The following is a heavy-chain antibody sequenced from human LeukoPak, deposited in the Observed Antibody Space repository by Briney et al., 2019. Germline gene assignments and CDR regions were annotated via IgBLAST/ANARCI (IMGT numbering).Heavy chain of an antibody. CDR3: AKDCDILTGYHDY. CDR1: GFTFSDSY. Sequence: GGSLRLSCAASGFTFSDSYMSWIRQAPGKGLEWVSYISNSGSSTIYYADSVKGRFTISRDNARNSLYLQMNSLRAEDTAVYYCAKDCDILTGYHDYWGQGTLVTVSS. J-gene: IGHJ4*02. D-gene: IGHD3-9*01. CDR2: ISNSGSSTI. V-gene: IGHV3-11*01.